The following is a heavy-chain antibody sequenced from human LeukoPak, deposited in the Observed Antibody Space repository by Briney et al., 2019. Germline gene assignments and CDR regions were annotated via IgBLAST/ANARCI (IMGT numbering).Heavy chain of an antibody. Sequence: SETLSLTCTVSGGSIRRKYWSWIRQPPGKGLEWIGCIYYSGSTNYNPSLKSRVTISEDSAKNQFSLKMSSVTAADTAVYYCARSYSGYDSNAFDIWGQGTTVTVSS. D-gene: IGHD5-12*01. CDR1: GGSIRRKY. V-gene: IGHV4-59*01. J-gene: IGHJ3*02. CDR2: IYYSGST. CDR3: ARSYSGYDSNAFDI.